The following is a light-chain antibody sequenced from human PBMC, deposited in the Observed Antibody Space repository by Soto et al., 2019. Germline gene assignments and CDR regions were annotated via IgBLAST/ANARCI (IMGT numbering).Light chain of an antibody. Sequence: QSALTQPASVSGSPGQSITVSCTGTSSDVGGYNYVSWYQQHPGKAPKLLIYDVTNRPSGVSNRFSGSKSGNTASLTISGLQTGDEAHYYCSSYTSSNTLVFGGGTQLTVL. V-gene: IGLV2-14*03. CDR2: DVT. CDR3: SSYTSSNTLV. J-gene: IGLJ2*01. CDR1: SSDVGGYNY.